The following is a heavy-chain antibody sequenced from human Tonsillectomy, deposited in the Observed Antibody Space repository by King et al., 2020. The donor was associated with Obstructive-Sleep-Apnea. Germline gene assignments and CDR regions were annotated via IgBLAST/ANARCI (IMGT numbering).Heavy chain of an antibody. D-gene: IGHD1-26*01. Sequence: VQLQESGPGLVKPSQTLSLTCAISGDSVSSNSAAWNWIRQSPSRGLEWLGRTYYRSKWYNDYAVSVKSRITINPDTSKNQFSLQLNSVTPEDTAVYYCARVGTPVGVNRGDDAFDIWGQGTMVTVSS. CDR3: ARVGTPVGVNRGDDAFDI. V-gene: IGHV6-1*01. J-gene: IGHJ3*02. CDR2: TYYRSKWYN. CDR1: GDSVSSNSAA.